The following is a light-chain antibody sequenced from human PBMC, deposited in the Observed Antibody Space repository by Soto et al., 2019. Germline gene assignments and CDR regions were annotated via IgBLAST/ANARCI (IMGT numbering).Light chain of an antibody. CDR2: GAS. J-gene: IGKJ3*01. CDR1: QSVSSY. V-gene: IGKV3-15*01. Sequence: EIVLTQSPATLPLSPGERATLSCRASQSVSSYLAWYQQKPGQAARLLIFGASSRATGVPARFSGSGSGTEFTLTINSLQSEDFAVYFCQQYDNLPLTFGPGTKVDIK. CDR3: QQYDNLPLT.